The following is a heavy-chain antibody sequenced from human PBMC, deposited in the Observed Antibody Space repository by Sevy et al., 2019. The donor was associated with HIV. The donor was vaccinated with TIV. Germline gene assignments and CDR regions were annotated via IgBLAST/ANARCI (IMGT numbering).Heavy chain of an antibody. CDR2: FDPEDGET. Sequence: ASVKVSCKVSGYTLTELSMHWVRQAPGKGLEWMGGFDPEDGETIYVQKFQGRVTMTEDTSTDTAYMELSSLRSEDTAVYYCATETFLCILFMITFGGVIATLERYYFDYWGQGTLVTVSS. CDR3: ATETFLCILFMITFGGVIATLERYYFDY. J-gene: IGHJ4*02. CDR1: GYTLTELS. V-gene: IGHV1-24*01. D-gene: IGHD3-16*02.